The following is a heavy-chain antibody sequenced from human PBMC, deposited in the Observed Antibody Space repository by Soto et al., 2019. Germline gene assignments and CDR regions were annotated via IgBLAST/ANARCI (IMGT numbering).Heavy chain of an antibody. V-gene: IGHV3-48*01. CDR2: ISSSSSTI. D-gene: IGHD6-6*01. J-gene: IGHJ6*03. Sequence: EVQLVESGGGLVQPGGSLRLSCAASGFTFSSYSMNWVRQAPGKGLEWVSYISSSSSTIYYADSVKGRFTISRDNAKNSLYLQMNSLRAEDTAVYYCARACSSSLVYYYYYMDVWGKGTTVTVSS. CDR1: GFTFSSYS. CDR3: ARACSSSLVYYYYYMDV.